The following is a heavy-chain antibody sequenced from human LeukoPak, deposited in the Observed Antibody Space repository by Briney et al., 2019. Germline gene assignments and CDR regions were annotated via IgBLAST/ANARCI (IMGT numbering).Heavy chain of an antibody. Sequence: PGGSLRLSCAASGFTFSSYAMHWVRQAPGKGLEWVAVISYDGSNKYYADSVKGRFTISRDNSKNTLYLQMNSLRAEDTAVYYCARVGSTVTTFHIFGHWGQGTLVTVSS. D-gene: IGHD4-17*01. V-gene: IGHV3-30*04. CDR3: ARVGSTVTTFHIFGH. CDR1: GFTFSSYA. J-gene: IGHJ4*02. CDR2: ISYDGSNK.